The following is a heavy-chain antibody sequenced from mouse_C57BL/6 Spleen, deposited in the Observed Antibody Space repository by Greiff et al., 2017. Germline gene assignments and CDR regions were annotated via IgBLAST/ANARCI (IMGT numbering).Heavy chain of an antibody. Sequence: VQLQQPGAELVKPGASVKMSCKASGYTFTSYWLTWVKQRPGQGLEWIGDIYPGSGSTNYNEKFKSKATLTVDTSSSTAYMQLSSLTSEDSAVYYCARSEVNWAWFAYWGQGTLVTVSA. V-gene: IGHV1-55*01. D-gene: IGHD4-1*01. CDR2: IYPGSGST. CDR3: ARSEVNWAWFAY. CDR1: GYTFTSYW. J-gene: IGHJ3*01.